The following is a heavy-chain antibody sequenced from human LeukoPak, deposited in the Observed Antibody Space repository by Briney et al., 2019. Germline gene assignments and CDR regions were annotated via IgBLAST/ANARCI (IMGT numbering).Heavy chain of an antibody. J-gene: IGHJ4*02. V-gene: IGHV3-21*01. CDR3: ARQEYFDSSVLDY. D-gene: IGHD3-22*01. CDR2: ISSSSLYI. Sequence: GGSLRLSCAASGFTFSSYSMNWVRQAPGKGLEWVSSISSSSLYIYYANSVKGRFTISRDNAKNSLYLQMNSLRAEDTAVYYCARQEYFDSSVLDYWGQGTLVTVSS. CDR1: GFTFSSYS.